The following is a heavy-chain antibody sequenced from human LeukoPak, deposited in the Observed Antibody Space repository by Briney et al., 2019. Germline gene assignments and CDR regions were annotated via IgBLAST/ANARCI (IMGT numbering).Heavy chain of an antibody. V-gene: IGHV1-24*01. J-gene: IGHJ3*02. D-gene: IGHD6-6*01. Sequence: AASVKVSCKVSGYTLTELSMHWVRQAPGKGLEWMGGFDPEDGETIYAQKFQGRVTMTEDTSTDTAYMELSSLRSEDTAVYYCATDEVYRQLVREVDAFDIWGQGTMVTVSS. CDR2: FDPEDGET. CDR1: GYTLTELS. CDR3: ATDEVYRQLVREVDAFDI.